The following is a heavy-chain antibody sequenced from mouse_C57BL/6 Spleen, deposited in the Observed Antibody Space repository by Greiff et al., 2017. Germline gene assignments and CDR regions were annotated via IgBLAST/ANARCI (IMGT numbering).Heavy chain of an antibody. Sequence: QVQLQQSGPELVKPGASVKISCKASGYAFSSSWMNWVKQRPGKGLEWIGRIYPGDGDTNYNGKFKGKATLTADKSSSTAYMQLSSLTSEDSAVYFCAISLTGTGYFDYWGQGTTLTVSS. CDR3: AISLTGTGYFDY. J-gene: IGHJ2*01. D-gene: IGHD4-1*01. CDR1: GYAFSSSW. V-gene: IGHV1-82*01. CDR2: IYPGDGDT.